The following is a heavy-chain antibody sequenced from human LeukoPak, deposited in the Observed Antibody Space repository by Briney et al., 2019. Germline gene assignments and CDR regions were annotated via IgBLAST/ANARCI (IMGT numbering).Heavy chain of an antibody. CDR3: ARTSYCGGDCPWAFDI. J-gene: IGHJ3*02. CDR2: ISSSSSYI. V-gene: IGHV3-21*01. D-gene: IGHD2-21*02. Sequence: GGSLRLSCAASGLTFSSYSMNWVRQAPGKGLEWVSSISSSSSYIYYADSVKGRFTISRDNAKNSLYLQMNSLRAEDTAVYYCARTSYCGGDCPWAFDIWGQGTMVTVSS. CDR1: GLTFSSYS.